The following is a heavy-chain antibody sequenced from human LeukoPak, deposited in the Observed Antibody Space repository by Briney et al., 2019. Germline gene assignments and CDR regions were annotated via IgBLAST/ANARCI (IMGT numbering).Heavy chain of an antibody. J-gene: IGHJ6*02. V-gene: IGHV3-30-3*01. CDR1: GFTLSSYA. D-gene: IGHD4-17*01. CDR2: ISYSGSNK. Sequence: GGSLRLSCTASGFTLSSYAMQWIHQAPRKLLKQVAVISYSGSNKYYADSVKGRFTISRDNSKNTLYLQMNSLRAEDTAVYYCARVYGDYEDYYYYYYGMDVWGQGTTVTVSS. CDR3: ARVYGDYEDYYYYYYGMDV.